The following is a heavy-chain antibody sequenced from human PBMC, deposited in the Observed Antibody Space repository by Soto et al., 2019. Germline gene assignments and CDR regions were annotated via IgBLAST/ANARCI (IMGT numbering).Heavy chain of an antibody. CDR2: IYSSENT. J-gene: IGHJ6*02. V-gene: IGHV4-39*07. Sequence: SLTMSLTCTVSGGSVSSNSYSWGRICQSPGKGLEWIGTIYSSENTYYNPSFKSRVTISVDTSKNQFSLKLNSVTAADTAVYYCARDLWGYCGTDCYPLDVWGQGTTVTVSS. CDR1: GGSVSSNSYS. D-gene: IGHD2-21*02. CDR3: ARDLWGYCGTDCYPLDV.